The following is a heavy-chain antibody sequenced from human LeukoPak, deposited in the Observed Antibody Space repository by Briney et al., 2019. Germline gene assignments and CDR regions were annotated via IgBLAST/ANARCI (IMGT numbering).Heavy chain of an antibody. CDR3: ARVGCSGGSCRYGNYFDY. J-gene: IGHJ4*02. Sequence: GGSLRLSCAASGFTFDDYGMSWVRQAPGKGLEWVSGINWNGGSTGYADSVKGRFTISRDNAKNSLYLQMNSLRAEDTAVYYCARVGCSGGSCRYGNYFDYWGQGTLVTVSS. V-gene: IGHV3-20*04. CDR2: INWNGGST. D-gene: IGHD2-15*01. CDR1: GFTFDDYG.